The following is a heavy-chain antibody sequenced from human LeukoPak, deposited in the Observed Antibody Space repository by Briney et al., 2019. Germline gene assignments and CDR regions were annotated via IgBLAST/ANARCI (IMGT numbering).Heavy chain of an antibody. Sequence: EPLPLPCTVSGGSISSSRYYWGRTPQPPGRGLEWIGSIYYSWSNYYIPSLKNQVTISVGTYKNQFFLKQSSVTAADTAVYDCASDSSGYYWSRYYFVMDVWGQGTTVTVS. CDR1: GGSISSSRYY. CDR3: ASDSSGYYWSRYYFVMDV. V-gene: IGHV4-39*01. J-gene: IGHJ6*02. D-gene: IGHD3-22*01. CDR2: IYYSWSN.